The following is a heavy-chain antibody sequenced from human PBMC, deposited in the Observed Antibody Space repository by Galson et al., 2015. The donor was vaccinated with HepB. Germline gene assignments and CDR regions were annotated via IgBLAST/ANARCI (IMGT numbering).Heavy chain of an antibody. CDR2: INHSGST. J-gene: IGHJ6*03. V-gene: IGHV4-34*01. D-gene: IGHD3-9*01. CDR1: Y. Sequence: YWTWIRQPPGKGLEWIGEINHSGSTNYNPSLKSRVTISVDTSKKQFSLSLRSATAADTAVYYCARSQYYDILTGYYSDYSYYYMDVWGKGTAVTVSS. CDR3: ARSQYYDILTGYYSDYSYYYMDV.